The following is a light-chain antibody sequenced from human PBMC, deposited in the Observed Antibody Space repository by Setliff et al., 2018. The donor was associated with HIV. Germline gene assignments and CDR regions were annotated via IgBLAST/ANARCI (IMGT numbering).Light chain of an antibody. CDR1: SSNIGAGYD. J-gene: IGLJ1*01. CDR2: GNS. Sequence: QSVLTQPPSVSGAPGQRVTTSCTGSSSNIGAGYDVHWYQQLPGTAPKLLIYGNSNRPSGVPDRFSGSKPGTSASLAITGLQAEDEADYYCQSYDSSLSGDVFGTGTKGTVL. CDR3: QSYDSSLSGDV. V-gene: IGLV1-40*01.